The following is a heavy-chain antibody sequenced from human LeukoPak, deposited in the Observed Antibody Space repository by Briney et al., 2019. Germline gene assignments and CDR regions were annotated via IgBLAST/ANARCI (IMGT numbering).Heavy chain of an antibody. D-gene: IGHD2-2*03. CDR3: ARVDKGGDWFDP. Sequence: VKVSFKASGYTFTSYDINWVRPATGQGLEWMGWMNPNSGNTGYAQKFQGRVTMTRNTSISTAYMELSSLRSEDTAVYYCARVDKGGDWFDPWGQGTLVTVSS. CDR2: MNPNSGNT. J-gene: IGHJ5*02. V-gene: IGHV1-8*01. CDR1: GYTFTSYD.